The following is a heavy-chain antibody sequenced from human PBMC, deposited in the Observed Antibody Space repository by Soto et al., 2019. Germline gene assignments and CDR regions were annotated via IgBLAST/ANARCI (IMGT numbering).Heavy chain of an antibody. D-gene: IGHD3-22*01. CDR1: GFTFSSYS. Sequence: GGSLRLSCAASGFTFSSYSMNWVRQAPGKGLEWVSYISSSSSTIYSEDSVKGRSTISRDNAKNSLYLQMNSLRDEDTAVYYCSSDSSGYPGAYWYFDLWGRGTLVTVSS. CDR3: SSDSSGYPGAYWYFDL. CDR2: ISSSSSTI. J-gene: IGHJ2*01. V-gene: IGHV3-48*02.